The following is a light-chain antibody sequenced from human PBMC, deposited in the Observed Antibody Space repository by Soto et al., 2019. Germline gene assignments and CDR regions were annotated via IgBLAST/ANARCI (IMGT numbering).Light chain of an antibody. Sequence: DIQMTQSPYTLSASVGDRVTITCRASQTINSWLAWYQQKPGKAPKLLIHKASSLESGVPSRFSGSGSGTEFTLTISSLQPDDFATYYCQQYNSHPFTFGPRTKVDIK. CDR3: QQYNSHPFT. CDR2: KAS. V-gene: IGKV1-5*03. J-gene: IGKJ3*01. CDR1: QTINSW.